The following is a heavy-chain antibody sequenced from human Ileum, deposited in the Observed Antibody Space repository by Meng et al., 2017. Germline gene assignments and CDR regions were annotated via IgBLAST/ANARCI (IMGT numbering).Heavy chain of an antibody. CDR1: GGSISTSDW. CDR2: IHHSGST. D-gene: IGHD1-26*01. J-gene: IGHJ4*02. Sequence: QVQLQESVPGRLKPSGTLSFSCAVSGGSISTSDWWSWVRQPPGKGLEWIGEIHHSGSTNYNPSLKSRVTISVDKSKNQFSLKLNSVTAADTAVYYCAREWSGSYRHFDYWGQGTLVTASS. CDR3: AREWSGSYRHFDY. V-gene: IGHV4-4*02.